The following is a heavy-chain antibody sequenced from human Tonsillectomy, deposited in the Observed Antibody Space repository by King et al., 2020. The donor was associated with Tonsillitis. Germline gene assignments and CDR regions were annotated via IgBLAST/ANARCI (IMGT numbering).Heavy chain of an antibody. V-gene: IGHV3-43*01. CDR3: TKDWRQNSSGWSGGFDP. D-gene: IGHD6-19*01. CDR2: ISWDDGST. Sequence: VQLVESGGVVVQPGGSLRLSCAASGFSFDDYTMHWVRQAPGKGLEWVSLISWDDGSTYYADSVKGRFTISRDNSKNSLYLQMNSLRTEDTALYYCTKDWRQNSSGWSGGFDPWGQGTLVTVSS. CDR1: GFSFDDYT. J-gene: IGHJ5*02.